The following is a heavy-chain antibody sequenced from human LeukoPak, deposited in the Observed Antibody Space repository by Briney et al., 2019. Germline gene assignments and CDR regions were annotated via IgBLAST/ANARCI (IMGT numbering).Heavy chain of an antibody. CDR1: GFTFSTYA. J-gene: IGHJ1*01. CDR2: ISDSGGRT. CDR3: AKDSLSVVHALGYFQH. Sequence: SGGSLRLSCAASGFTFSTYAMNWVRQAPGKGLEWVSVISDSGGRTYYADSVKGRFTISRDNSKNTLYLQMNSLRAEDTAVYYCAKDSLSVVHALGYFQHWGQGTLVTVSS. V-gene: IGHV3-23*01. D-gene: IGHD3-22*01.